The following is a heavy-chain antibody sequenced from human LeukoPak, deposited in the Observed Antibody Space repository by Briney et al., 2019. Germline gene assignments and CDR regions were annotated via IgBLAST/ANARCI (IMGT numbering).Heavy chain of an antibody. CDR2: INHSGST. D-gene: IGHD3-10*01. J-gene: IGHJ5*02. CDR1: GGSFSGYY. Sequence: SETLSLTCAVYGGSFSGYYWSWIRQPPGKGLEWIGEINHSGSTNYNPSLKSRVTISVGTSKNQFSLKLSSVTAADTAVYYCAGVRSLTMVRGVIAHNPRKNWFDPWGQGTLVTVSS. CDR3: AGVRSLTMVRGVIAHNPRKNWFDP. V-gene: IGHV4-34*01.